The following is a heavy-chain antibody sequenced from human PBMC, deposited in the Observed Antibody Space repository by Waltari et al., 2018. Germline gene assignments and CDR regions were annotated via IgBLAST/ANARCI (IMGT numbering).Heavy chain of an antibody. CDR2: IYYSGST. J-gene: IGHJ4*02. Sequence: QLQLQESGPGLVKPSETLSLTCTVSGGSISSSSYTWGWIRQPPGKGLEWIGSIYYSGSTYYNPSLKSRVTISVDTSKNQFSLKLSSVTAADTVVYYCARLDDATFDYWGQGTLVTVSS. CDR1: GGSISSSSYT. CDR3: ARLDDATFDY. D-gene: IGHD1-1*01. V-gene: IGHV4-39*01.